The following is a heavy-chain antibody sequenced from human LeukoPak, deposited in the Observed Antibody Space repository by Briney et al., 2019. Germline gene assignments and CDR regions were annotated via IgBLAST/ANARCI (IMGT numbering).Heavy chain of an antibody. V-gene: IGHV3-23*01. D-gene: IGHD3-10*01. Sequence: TGGSLRLSCAASGFTFSSYAMGWVRQAPGKGLEWVSAISGSGGSTYYADSVKGRFTISRDNSKNTLYLQMNSLRAEDTAVYYCAKMAFDYYGSGSYRRVDPWGQGTLVTVSS. CDR2: ISGSGGST. J-gene: IGHJ5*02. CDR1: GFTFSSYA. CDR3: AKMAFDYYGSGSYRRVDP.